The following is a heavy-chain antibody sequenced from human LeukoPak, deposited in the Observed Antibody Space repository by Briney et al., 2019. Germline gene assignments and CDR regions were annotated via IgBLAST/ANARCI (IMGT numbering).Heavy chain of an antibody. D-gene: IGHD2-15*01. CDR1: GNTFTSYD. CDR3: ARKDIVVTRYYYYYMDV. J-gene: IGHJ6*03. Sequence: ASVKVSSKASGNTFTSYDINWWRQAPGQGLEWMEWMKPNSGNTGYAQKFQGRVTMTRNTSISTAYMELSSLRSEDTAVYYCARKDIVVTRYYYYYMDVWGKGTTVTVSS. CDR2: MKPNSGNT. V-gene: IGHV1-8*01.